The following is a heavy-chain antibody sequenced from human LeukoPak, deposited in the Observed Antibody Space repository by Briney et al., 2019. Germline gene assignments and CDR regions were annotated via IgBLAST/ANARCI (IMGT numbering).Heavy chain of an antibody. V-gene: IGHV1-8*02. J-gene: IGHJ4*02. D-gene: IGHD4-17*01. CDR2: MNPNSGNT. CDR3: ARGREWRGDLIDY. Sequence: ASVKVSCKASGYTFTSYGISWVRQAPGQGLEWMGWMNPNSGNTGYAQKFQGRVTMTRNTSISTAYMELSSLRSEDTAVYYCARGREWRGDLIDYWGQGTLVTVSS. CDR1: GYTFTSYG.